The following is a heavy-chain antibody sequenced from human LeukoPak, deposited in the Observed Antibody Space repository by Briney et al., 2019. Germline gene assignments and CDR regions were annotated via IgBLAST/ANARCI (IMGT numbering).Heavy chain of an antibody. CDR2: ISSSHI. D-gene: IGHD2-21*01. V-gene: IGHV3-48*01. J-gene: IGHJ4*02. Sequence: PGGSLRLSCAASGFIFSTYWMSWVRQAPGKGLEFVSYISSSHIYYADSVKGRFTISRDNAKNSLYLEMNSLRAEDTAVYYCARDHDWGFDYWGQGILVTVSS. CDR3: ARDHDWGFDY. CDR1: GFIFSTYW.